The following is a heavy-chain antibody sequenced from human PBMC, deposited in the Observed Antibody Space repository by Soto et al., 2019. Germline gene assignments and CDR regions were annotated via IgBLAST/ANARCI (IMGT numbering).Heavy chain of an antibody. D-gene: IGHD5-18*01. CDR3: ARGYSYGTNWFDP. Sequence: SETLSLTCTVSGGSISSGGYYWSWIRQHPGKGLERIGYIYYSGSTYYNPSLKSRVTISVDTSKNQFSLKLSSVTAADTAVYYCARGYSYGTNWFDPWGQGTLVTVSS. CDR1: GGSISSGGYY. CDR2: IYYSGST. J-gene: IGHJ5*02. V-gene: IGHV4-31*03.